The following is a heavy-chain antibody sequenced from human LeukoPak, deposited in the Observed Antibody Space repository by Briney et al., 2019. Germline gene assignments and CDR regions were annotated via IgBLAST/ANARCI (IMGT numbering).Heavy chain of an antibody. Sequence: ASVKVSCKASGYTFTGYYMHWVRQAPGQGPEWMGWINPNSGGTNYAQKFQGRVTMTRDTSITAAYMELTSLRSDDTAVYYCARDLFYSVSGTYYNVGRVFNYWGQGTLVTVSS. J-gene: IGHJ4*02. CDR1: GYTFTGYY. CDR3: ARDLFYSVSGTYYNVGRVFNY. D-gene: IGHD3-10*01. V-gene: IGHV1-2*02. CDR2: INPNSGGT.